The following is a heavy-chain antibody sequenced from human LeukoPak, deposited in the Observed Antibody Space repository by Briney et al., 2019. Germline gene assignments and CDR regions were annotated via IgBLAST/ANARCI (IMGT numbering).Heavy chain of an antibody. V-gene: IGHV4-59*01. CDR3: ARDYGARRNWFDP. CDR1: GSSISSYY. Sequence: PSETLSLTCTVSGSSISSYYWSWIRQPPGKGLEWIGYIYYSGSTNYNPSLKSRVTISLDTPKNQFSLKLSSVTAADTAVYYCARDYGARRNWFDPWGQGTLVTVSS. J-gene: IGHJ5*02. CDR2: IYYSGST. D-gene: IGHD4-17*01.